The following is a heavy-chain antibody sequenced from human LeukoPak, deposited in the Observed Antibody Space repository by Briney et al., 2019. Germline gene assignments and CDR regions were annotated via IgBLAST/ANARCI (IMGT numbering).Heavy chain of an antibody. CDR2: ISGSGGTT. CDR3: AKDALDDCTSTSCNRYYYMDV. D-gene: IGHD2-2*01. V-gene: IGHV3-23*01. CDR1: GFTFSSYA. Sequence: PGGSLRLSCAASGFTFSSYAMSWVRQAPGKGLEWVSTISGSGGTTYYADSVKGRFTISRDNSKNTLYLQMNSLRAEDTAVYYCAKDALDDCTSTSCNRYYYMDVWGKGTTVTVSS. J-gene: IGHJ6*03.